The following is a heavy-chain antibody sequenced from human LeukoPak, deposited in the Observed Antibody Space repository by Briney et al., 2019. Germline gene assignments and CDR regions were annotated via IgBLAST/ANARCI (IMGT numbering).Heavy chain of an antibody. Sequence: SETLSLTCTVSGGSISSYYWSWIQQPPGKGLEWIGYIYYSGSTNYNPSLKSRVTISVDTSKNQFSLKLSSVTAADTAVYYCARVQGVYCSSTSCYNHYYYMDVWGKGTTVTVSS. CDR1: GGSISSYY. CDR3: ARVQGVYCSSTSCYNHYYYMDV. CDR2: IYYSGST. D-gene: IGHD2-2*02. V-gene: IGHV4-59*01. J-gene: IGHJ6*03.